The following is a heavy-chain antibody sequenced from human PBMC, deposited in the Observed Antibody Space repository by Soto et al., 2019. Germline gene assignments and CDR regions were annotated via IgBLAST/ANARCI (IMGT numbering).Heavy chain of an antibody. Sequence: SDTLSLTCTVSGGSISSYYWSWIRPPPGKGLEWIGYIYFTGSTNYNPSLKSRVTIPVDTSKNQFSLKLTSVTAADTAVCCCAGFVPCSDGTWALDYWGQVTLVTVSS. CDR1: GGSISSYY. CDR3: AGFVPCSDGTWALDY. V-gene: IGHV4-59*12. CDR2: IYFTGST. D-gene: IGHD2-15*01. J-gene: IGHJ4*02.